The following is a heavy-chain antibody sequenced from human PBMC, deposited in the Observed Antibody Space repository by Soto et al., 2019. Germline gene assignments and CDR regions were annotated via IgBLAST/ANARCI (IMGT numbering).Heavy chain of an antibody. CDR2: IYYSGST. V-gene: IGHV4-59*08. D-gene: IGHD3-9*01. Sequence: SETLSLTCTVSGGSISSYYWSWIRQPPGKGLEWIGYIYYSGSTNYNPSLKSRVTISVDTSKNQFSLKLSSVTAADTAGYYCARRQGQYDILTGWETYYYMDVWGKGTTVTVSS. CDR1: GGSISSYY. CDR3: ARRQGQYDILTGWETYYYMDV. J-gene: IGHJ6*03.